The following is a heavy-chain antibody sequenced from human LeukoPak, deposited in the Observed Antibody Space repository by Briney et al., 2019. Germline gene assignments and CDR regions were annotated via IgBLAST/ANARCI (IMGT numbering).Heavy chain of an antibody. J-gene: IGHJ6*03. CDR1: GGSFSGYY. CDR3: ARHSITMVRGVTQYYYYYYMDV. V-gene: IGHV4-34*01. D-gene: IGHD3-10*01. CDR2: INHSGST. Sequence: SETLSLTCAVYGGSFSGYYWSWIRQPPGKGLEWIGEINHSGSTNYNPSLKSRVTISVDTSKNQFSLKLSSVTAADTAVYYCARHSITMVRGVTQYYYYYYMDVWGKGTTVTISS.